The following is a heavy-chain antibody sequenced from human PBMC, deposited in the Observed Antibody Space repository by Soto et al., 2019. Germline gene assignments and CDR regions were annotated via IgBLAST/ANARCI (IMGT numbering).Heavy chain of an antibody. CDR2: IWYDGSNK. D-gene: IGHD6-6*01. Sequence: QVQLVESGGGVVQPGRSLRLSCAASGFTFSSYGMHWVRQAPGQGLEWVAVIWYDGSNKYYADSVKGRFTISRDNSKYTLYLKMNSLRAEDTAVYYWARDGGIAARPSWVGGMAVWGQGTTVTVSS. CDR3: ARDGGIAARPSWVGGMAV. V-gene: IGHV3-33*01. J-gene: IGHJ6*02. CDR1: GFTFSSYG.